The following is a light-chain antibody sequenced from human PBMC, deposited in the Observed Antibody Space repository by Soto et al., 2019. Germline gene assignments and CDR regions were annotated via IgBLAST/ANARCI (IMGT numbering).Light chain of an antibody. CDR2: DAS. CDR3: QHFRA. Sequence: EIVLTQSPATLCLSPGERATLSCRASQSVSRNLAWYQQKPGQAPRLLIYDASNRATGIPARFSGSGSVTDFTLTISRLEPEDFVLYYCQHFRAFGQGTRLEIK. V-gene: IGKV3-11*01. CDR1: QSVSRN. J-gene: IGKJ5*01.